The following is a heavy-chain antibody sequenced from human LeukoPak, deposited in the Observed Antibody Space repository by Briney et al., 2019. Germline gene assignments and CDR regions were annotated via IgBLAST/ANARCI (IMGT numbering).Heavy chain of an antibody. J-gene: IGHJ4*02. D-gene: IGHD4-17*01. CDR1: GGSFSGYY. V-gene: IGHV4-34*01. CDR3: ARAWAVTTDY. CDR2: INHSGST. Sequence: SETLSLTCAVYGGSFSGYYWSWIRQPPGKGLEWIGEINHSGSTNYNPSLKSRVTISVDTSKNQFSLKLSSVTAADTAVYYCARAWAVTTDYWGQGTLVTASS.